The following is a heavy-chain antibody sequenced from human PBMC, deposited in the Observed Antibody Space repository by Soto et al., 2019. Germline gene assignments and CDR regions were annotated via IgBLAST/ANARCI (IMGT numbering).Heavy chain of an antibody. D-gene: IGHD1-1*01. Sequence: ASVKVSCKASGYTFSTHAMHWVRQAPGQSLEWMGWINGGTGQTKHSQRFQDRVTITRDTSASTAYMELSSLRSEDTAVYYCARGKGMEENYYYYGMDVWGQGTTVTVSS. CDR3: ARGKGMEENYYYYGMDV. V-gene: IGHV1-3*01. J-gene: IGHJ6*02. CDR2: INGGTGQT. CDR1: GYTFSTHA.